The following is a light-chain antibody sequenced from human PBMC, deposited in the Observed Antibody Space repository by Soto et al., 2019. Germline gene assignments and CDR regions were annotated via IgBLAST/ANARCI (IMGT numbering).Light chain of an antibody. Sequence: DIQMTQSPPFLSASVGDRVTITCRASQGISNYLAWYQQKPGKVPKLLIYAAYTLQSGVPSRFSGSGSGTDFTLTISGLQPEDVATYYCQEFNSAPRTFGPGTKVDIK. V-gene: IGKV1-27*01. CDR2: AAY. CDR3: QEFNSAPRT. CDR1: QGISNY. J-gene: IGKJ3*01.